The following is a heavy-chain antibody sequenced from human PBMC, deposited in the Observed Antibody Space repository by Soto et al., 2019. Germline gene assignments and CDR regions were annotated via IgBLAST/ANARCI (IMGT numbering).Heavy chain of an antibody. CDR1: GGSISSSNFY. Sequence: SETLSLTCTVSGGSISSSNFYWGWIRQPPGKGLEWIGSIYYSGSTYYNPSLKSRVTISVDTSKNQFSLKLSSVTAADTAVYYCARRGGSNWYYYYYGMDVWGQGTTVTVSS. J-gene: IGHJ6*02. CDR3: ARRGGSNWYYYYYGMDV. D-gene: IGHD6-13*01. CDR2: IYYSGST. V-gene: IGHV4-39*01.